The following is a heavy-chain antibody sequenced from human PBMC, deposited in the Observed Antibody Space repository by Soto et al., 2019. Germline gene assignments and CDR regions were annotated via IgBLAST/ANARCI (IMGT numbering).Heavy chain of an antibody. Sequence: PGGSLKLSCAASGFTFNTYSMNWVRQTPEKGLEWVAYITRSSSRILYADSVKGRFTISRDNSKNTLYLQMNSLRAEDTAVYYCARDVNDYGDLGLDYWGQGTLVTVSS. CDR2: ITRSSSRI. V-gene: IGHV3-48*04. J-gene: IGHJ4*02. CDR1: GFTFNTYS. CDR3: ARDVNDYGDLGLDY. D-gene: IGHD4-17*01.